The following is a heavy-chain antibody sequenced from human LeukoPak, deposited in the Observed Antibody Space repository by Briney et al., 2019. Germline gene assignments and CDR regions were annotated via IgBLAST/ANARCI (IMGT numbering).Heavy chain of an antibody. CDR2: ISGSGGST. D-gene: IGHD2-2*01. CDR3: ARGGYCSTTSCYFTSNYYGMDV. CDR1: GFTFSSYA. J-gene: IGHJ6*02. V-gene: IGHV3-23*01. Sequence: GGSLRLSCAASGFTFSSYAMSWVRQAPGKGLEWVSAISGSGGSTYYADSVKGRFTISRDNSRNTLFLQTNSLRAEDTAVYYCARGGYCSTTSCYFTSNYYGMDVWGQGTTVTVSS.